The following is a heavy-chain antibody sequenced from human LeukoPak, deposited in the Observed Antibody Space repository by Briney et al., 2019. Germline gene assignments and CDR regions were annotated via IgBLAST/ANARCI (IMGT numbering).Heavy chain of an antibody. CDR2: ISSGSSYI. CDR1: GFTFSSYS. V-gene: IGHV3-21*01. D-gene: IGHD3-16*01. Sequence: GGSLRLSCAVSGFTFSSYSMNWVRQAPGKGLEWVSSISSGSSYIYYADSVKGRFTISRDNAKKSLYLQMNSLRAEDTAVYYCARVRYDFVWGSLDVWGRGTPVTISS. CDR3: ARVRYDFVWGSLDV. J-gene: IGHJ6*04.